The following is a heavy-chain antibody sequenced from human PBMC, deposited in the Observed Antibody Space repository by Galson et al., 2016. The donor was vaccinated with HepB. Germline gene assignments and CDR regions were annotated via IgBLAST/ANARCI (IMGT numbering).Heavy chain of an antibody. J-gene: IGHJ5*02. V-gene: IGHV4-59*08. CDR1: GGSISSYS. Sequence: SETLSLTCTVSGGSISSYSWSWIRQPPGKGLEWIGYIYYSGSTNYNPSLKGRVTISVDTSKNRFSLKLTSVTGADTALYYCACFVYGSGYNWFDPWGQGTLVTVSS. CDR3: ACFVYGSGYNWFDP. D-gene: IGHD5-12*01. CDR2: IYYSGST.